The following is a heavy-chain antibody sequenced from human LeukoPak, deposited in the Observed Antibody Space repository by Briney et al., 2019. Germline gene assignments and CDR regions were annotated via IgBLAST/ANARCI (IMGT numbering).Heavy chain of an antibody. Sequence: GGSLRLSCAASGFTFSSYEMNWVRQAPGKGLEWVSYISSSGSTICYADSVKGRFTISRDNAKNSLYLQMNSLRAEDTAVYYCASLYGDYGADYWGQGTLVTVSS. V-gene: IGHV3-48*03. J-gene: IGHJ4*02. CDR2: ISSSGSTI. CDR1: GFTFSSYE. CDR3: ASLYGDYGADY. D-gene: IGHD4-17*01.